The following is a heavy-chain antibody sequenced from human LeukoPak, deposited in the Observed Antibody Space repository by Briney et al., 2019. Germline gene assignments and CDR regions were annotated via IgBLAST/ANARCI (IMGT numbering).Heavy chain of an antibody. J-gene: IGHJ4*02. V-gene: IGHV3-21*01. Sequence: GGSLRLSCAASGFTFSSYSMNWVRQAPGKGLEWVSSISSSSSYIYYSDSVKGRFTISRDNAKNSLYLQMNSLRAEDTAVYYCARGGHAYYDSSGYRYYFDYWGQGTLVTVSS. CDR1: GFTFSSYS. CDR3: ARGGHAYYDSSGYRYYFDY. D-gene: IGHD3-22*01. CDR2: ISSSSSYI.